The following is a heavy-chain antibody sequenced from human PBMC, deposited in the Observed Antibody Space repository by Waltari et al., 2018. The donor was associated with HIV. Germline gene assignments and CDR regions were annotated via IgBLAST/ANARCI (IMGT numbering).Heavy chain of an antibody. J-gene: IGHJ4*02. CDR2: ISTSSSAI. CDR1: GFSFSSYS. V-gene: IGHV3-48*01. Sequence: EVQLVESGGGLVQPGGSLRLSCTASGFSFSSYSMNWARQAPGRGREWVSYISTSSSAIFYADSVKGRFTISRDTAKNSLYLQMNSLRAEDTAVYYCARDRTRYYFDSWGQGTLVTVSS. CDR3: ARDRTRYYFDS. D-gene: IGHD6-6*01.